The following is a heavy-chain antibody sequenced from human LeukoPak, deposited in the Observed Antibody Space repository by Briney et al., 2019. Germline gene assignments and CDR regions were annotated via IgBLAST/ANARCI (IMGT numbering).Heavy chain of an antibody. CDR3: ARSGWEYYYGMDV. Sequence: ASVKVPCKASGYTFTSYGISWVRQAPGQGLEWMGWINPNSGGTNYAQKFQGRVTMTRDTSISTAYMELSRLRSDDTAVYYCARSGWEYYYGMDVWGQGTTVTVSS. D-gene: IGHD6-19*01. CDR2: INPNSGGT. V-gene: IGHV1-2*02. J-gene: IGHJ6*02. CDR1: GYTFTSYG.